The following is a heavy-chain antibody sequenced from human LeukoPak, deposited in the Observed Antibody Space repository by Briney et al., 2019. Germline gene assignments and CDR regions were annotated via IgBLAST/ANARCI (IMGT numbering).Heavy chain of an antibody. CDR3: AKDRSDNKTWYAGSH. V-gene: IGHV3-7*03. D-gene: IGHD2-8*01. J-gene: IGHJ4*02. CDR2: IKQDGSEK. CDR1: GFTFSSYW. Sequence: GGSLRLSCAASGFTFSSYWMSWVRQAPGKGLEWVANIKQDGSEKYYVDSVKGRFTISRDNSKNTLYLQMNSLRAEDTAVYYCAKDRSDNKTWYAGSHWGQGTLVTVSS.